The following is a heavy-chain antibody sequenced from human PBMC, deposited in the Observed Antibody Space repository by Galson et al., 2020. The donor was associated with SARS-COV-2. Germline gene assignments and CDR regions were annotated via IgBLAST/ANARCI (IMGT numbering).Heavy chain of an antibody. D-gene: IGHD2-15*01. CDR2: ISYIGGA. CDR3: ARALGLLDDSNWFDP. Sequence: SETLSLTCAVSGASISTYYWSWLRQPPGKGLEWIGYISYIGGAKYNPSLKSRVTVSMDTSTNQFSLNLSSVTAADTAVYYCARALGLLDDSNWFDPWGQGTLVTVSS. J-gene: IGHJ5*02. V-gene: IGHV4-59*01. CDR1: GASISTYY.